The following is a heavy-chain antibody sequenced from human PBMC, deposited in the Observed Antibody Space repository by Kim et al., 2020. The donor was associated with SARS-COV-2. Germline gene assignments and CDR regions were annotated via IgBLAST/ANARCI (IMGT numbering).Heavy chain of an antibody. CDR2: ISGNGDST. J-gene: IGHJ6*02. V-gene: IGHV3-23*01. CDR3: AKDRGGFSYGSYNYYGMDV. D-gene: IGHD5-18*01. CDR1: GFTFSNYA. Sequence: GGSLRLSCAASGFTFSNYAMSWVRQPPGKGLEWVSAISGNGDSTFYADSVKGRFTISRDNSENTLYLQMNGLRAEDTAEYYCAKDRGGFSYGSYNYYGMDVWGQGTTVTVSS.